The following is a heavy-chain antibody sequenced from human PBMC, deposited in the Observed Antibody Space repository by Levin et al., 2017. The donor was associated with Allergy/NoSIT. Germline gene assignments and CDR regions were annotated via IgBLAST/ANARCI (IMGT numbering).Heavy chain of an antibody. CDR2: IKQDGSET. Sequence: GGSLRLSCAASGMTFSTYWMTWVRQAPGKGLEWVAHIKQDGSETFYVDSVKGRFTISRDNAKNSLSLQMNNLRAEDTAVYYCAGLTYIYHPVPIWGQGTLITVSS. V-gene: IGHV3-7*01. D-gene: IGHD2-2*02. CDR3: AGLTYIYHPVPI. CDR1: GMTFSTYW. J-gene: IGHJ4*02.